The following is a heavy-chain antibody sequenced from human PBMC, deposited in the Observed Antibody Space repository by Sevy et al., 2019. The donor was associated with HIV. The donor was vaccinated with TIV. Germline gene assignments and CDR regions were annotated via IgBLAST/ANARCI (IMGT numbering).Heavy chain of an antibody. Sequence: GGSLRLSCAASGFNFGSHAMHWVRQAPGKGLVWVAVISSDGNSQYSADSVKGRFTISRDNSKNTLYLQMDSLRVEDMAVYYCARDLISGSYSQSLDYWGQGTLVTVSS. CDR3: ARDLISGSYSQSLDY. CDR1: GFNFGSHA. V-gene: IGHV3-30*04. J-gene: IGHJ4*02. CDR2: ISSDGNSQ. D-gene: IGHD1-26*01.